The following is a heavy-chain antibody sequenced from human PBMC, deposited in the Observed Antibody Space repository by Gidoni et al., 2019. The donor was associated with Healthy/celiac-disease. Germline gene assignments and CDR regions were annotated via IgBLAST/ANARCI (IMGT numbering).Heavy chain of an antibody. V-gene: IGHV4-59*01. J-gene: IGHJ5*02. CDR2: IYYSGST. CDR3: ARDAYSAAGYWFDP. Sequence: QVQLQESGPGLVKPSETLSLTCTVSGGSISSYYWSWIRQPPGKGLEWIGYIYYSGSTNYNPSLKSRVTISVDTSKNQFSLKLSSVTAADTAVYYCARDAYSAAGYWFDPWGQGTLVTVSS. D-gene: IGHD6-13*01. CDR1: GGSISSYY.